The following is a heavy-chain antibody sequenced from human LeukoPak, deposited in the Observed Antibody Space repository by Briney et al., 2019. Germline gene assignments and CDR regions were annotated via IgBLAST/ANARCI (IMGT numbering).Heavy chain of an antibody. Sequence: QAGGSLRLSCTASGFAFRSHAMHWVRQAPGKGLEWVSVIYSGGSTYYADSVKGRFTISRDNSKNTLYLQMNSLRAEDTAVYYCARKDDILTLDPWGQGTLVTVSS. J-gene: IGHJ5*02. CDR3: ARKDDILTLDP. CDR1: GFAFRSHA. V-gene: IGHV3-53*01. D-gene: IGHD3-9*01. CDR2: IYSGGST.